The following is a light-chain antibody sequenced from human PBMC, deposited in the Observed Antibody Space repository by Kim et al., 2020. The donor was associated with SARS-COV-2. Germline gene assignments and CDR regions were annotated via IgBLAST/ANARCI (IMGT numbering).Light chain of an antibody. CDR1: SGHSSYG. V-gene: IGLV4-69*01. J-gene: IGLJ2*01. CDR2: LDSSGSH. CDR3: QTWGWRV. Sequence: AEIKHSSGRGSGHSSYGVERQQQEREDGPRNLMKLDSSGSHSEGDGIPDRFSGSSAGAERYITISSREAEDEADCYCQTWGWRVFGGGTQLTVL.